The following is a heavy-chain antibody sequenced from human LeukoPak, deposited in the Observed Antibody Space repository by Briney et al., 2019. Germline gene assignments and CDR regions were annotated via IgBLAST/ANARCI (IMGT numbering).Heavy chain of an antibody. CDR2: INTSGST. Sequence: SSETLSLTCTVSGGSISSYYWSWIRQPAGKGLEWIGRINTSGSTNYNPSLQSRVTISVDTSKNQFSLKLSSVTAADTAVYYCARDSTTPYSGSYRPLGYWGQGTLVTVSS. CDR3: ARDSTTPYSGSYRPLGY. D-gene: IGHD1-26*01. V-gene: IGHV4-4*07. CDR1: GGSISSYY. J-gene: IGHJ4*02.